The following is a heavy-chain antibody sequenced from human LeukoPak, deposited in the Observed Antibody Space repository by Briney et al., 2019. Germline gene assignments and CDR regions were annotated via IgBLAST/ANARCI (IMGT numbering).Heavy chain of an antibody. CDR3: ARDRGYTQDY. CDR1: GFTFSTYW. V-gene: IGHV3-74*01. CDR2: IKSDGSSP. Sequence: GGSLRLSCAASGFTFSTYWMHWVRQAPGKGLVWVSHIKSDGSSPSYADSVKGRFTISRDNAKNTLYLQMSSLRADDTAVYYCARDRGYTQDYWGQGTLVTVSS. D-gene: IGHD5-12*01. J-gene: IGHJ4*02.